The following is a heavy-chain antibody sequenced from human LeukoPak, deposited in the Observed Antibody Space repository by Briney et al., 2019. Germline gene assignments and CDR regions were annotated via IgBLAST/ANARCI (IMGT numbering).Heavy chain of an antibody. CDR1: GGSISSSSYY. Sequence: SETLSLTCTVSGGSISSSSYYWGWIRQPQGKGLEWIGSIYYSGSTYYNPSLKSRVTISVDTYKNQFSLKLSSVTAADTAVYYCARLPARRYDFWSGYYPYYFDYWGQGTLVTVSS. J-gene: IGHJ4*02. CDR3: ARLPARRYDFWSGYYPYYFDY. CDR2: IYYSGST. V-gene: IGHV4-39*01. D-gene: IGHD3-3*01.